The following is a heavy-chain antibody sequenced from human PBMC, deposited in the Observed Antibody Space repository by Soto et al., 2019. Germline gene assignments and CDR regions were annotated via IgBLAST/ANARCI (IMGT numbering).Heavy chain of an antibody. Sequence: QVQRVRTGAEVKKTGSPVKVSCKASGGIFSTYAISWLRQAPGEGLEWSGGITPLFGTPNYAQRFQGRVTITADESTSTAYMDLSRLRSEDTAVYYCARDRDDYGSGNYYNRIDFWGQGTLVTVSS. J-gene: IGHJ4*02. CDR2: ITPLFGTP. V-gene: IGHV1-69*01. CDR1: GGIFSTYA. D-gene: IGHD3-10*01. CDR3: ARDRDDYGSGNYYNRIDF.